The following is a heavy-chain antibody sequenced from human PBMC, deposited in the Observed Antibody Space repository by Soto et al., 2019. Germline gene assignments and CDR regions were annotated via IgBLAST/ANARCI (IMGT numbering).Heavy chain of an antibody. V-gene: IGHV1-69*13. J-gene: IGHJ5*02. CDR3: ARGPNIVVVPAATPRGFDP. CDR1: GGTFSSYA. D-gene: IGHD2-2*01. Sequence: ASVKVSCKASGGTFSSYAISWVRQAPGQGLEWMGGIIPIFGTANYAQKFQGRVTITADESTSTAYMELSSLRSEDTAVYYCARGPNIVVVPAATPRGFDPWGQGTLVTV. CDR2: IIPIFGTA.